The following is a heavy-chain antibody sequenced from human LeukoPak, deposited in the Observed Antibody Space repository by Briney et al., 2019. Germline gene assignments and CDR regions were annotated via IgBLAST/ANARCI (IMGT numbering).Heavy chain of an antibody. D-gene: IGHD1-26*01. CDR1: GYTFTSYY. V-gene: IGHV1-46*01. Sequence: ASVKISCKASGYTFTSYYMHWVRQAPGQGLEWMGIINPSGGSTSYAQKFQGRVTMTRDTSTSTVYMELSSLRSEDTAVYYCARGSYSGSYSHWFDPWGQGTLVTVSS. CDR2: INPSGGST. J-gene: IGHJ5*02. CDR3: ARGSYSGSYSHWFDP.